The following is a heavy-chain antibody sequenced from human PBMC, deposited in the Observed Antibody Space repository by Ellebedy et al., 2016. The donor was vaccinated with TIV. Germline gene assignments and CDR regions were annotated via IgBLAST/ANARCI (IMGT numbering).Heavy chain of an antibody. CDR3: AKSGNPKGDYYYYYGMDV. CDR2: ISGSGGST. Sequence: PGGSLRLSCAASGFTFSSYAMSWVRQAPGKGLEWVSAISGSGGSTYYADSVKGRFTISRDNSKNTLYLQMNSLRAEDTAVYYCAKSGNPKGDYYYYYGMDVWGQGTTVTVSS. V-gene: IGHV3-23*01. CDR1: GFTFSSYA. D-gene: IGHD4-23*01. J-gene: IGHJ6*02.